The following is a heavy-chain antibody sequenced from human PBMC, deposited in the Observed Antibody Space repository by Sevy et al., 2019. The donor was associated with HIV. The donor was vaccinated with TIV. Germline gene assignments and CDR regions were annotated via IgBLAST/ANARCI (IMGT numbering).Heavy chain of an antibody. Sequence: GGSLRLSCAASGFTFDDYGMSWVRQAPGKGLEWVSGINWNGGSTGYADSMKGRFTISRDNAKNSLYLQMNSLRVEDTALYYCARGAFGQLFDYWGPGTLVTVSS. CDR3: ARGAFGQLFDY. CDR1: GFTFDDYG. CDR2: INWNGGST. V-gene: IGHV3-20*04. D-gene: IGHD1-1*01. J-gene: IGHJ4*02.